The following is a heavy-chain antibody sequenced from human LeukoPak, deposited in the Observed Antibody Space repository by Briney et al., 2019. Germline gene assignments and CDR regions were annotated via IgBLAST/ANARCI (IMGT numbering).Heavy chain of an antibody. CDR2: LNPSTGGT. CDR3: AKIVDGSGWSPFEY. Sequence: ASVKVSCKPSGYSFTGYYSHCVRQVPGQWFEWMEWLNPSTGGTKYAQKFQDRVTMTRDTSISTAYMDLNSLRSDDTAVYYCAKIVDGSGWSPFEYWGQGTLVTVSS. D-gene: IGHD6-19*01. V-gene: IGHV1-2*02. J-gene: IGHJ4*02. CDR1: GYSFTGYY.